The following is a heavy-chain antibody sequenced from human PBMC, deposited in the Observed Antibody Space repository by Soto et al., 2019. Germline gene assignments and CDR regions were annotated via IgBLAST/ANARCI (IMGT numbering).Heavy chain of an antibody. CDR1: GFIFSNFS. CDR2: VSGSGDTT. CDR3: AKGNIGSSYSPLDY. V-gene: IGHV3-23*01. Sequence: GGSLRLSCETSGFIFSNFSISWVRRAPGKGLEWVSVVSGSGDTTFYADSVKGRFTVSRDISKNMFYLQMSSLRADDKAVYHCAKGNIGSSYSPLDYWGQGTLVTVSS. J-gene: IGHJ4*02. D-gene: IGHD2-15*01.